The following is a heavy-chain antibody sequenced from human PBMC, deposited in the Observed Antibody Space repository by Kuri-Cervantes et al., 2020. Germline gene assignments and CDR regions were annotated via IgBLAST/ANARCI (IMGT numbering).Heavy chain of an antibody. CDR3: ARVLGVGAGGLRSWGY. CDR1: GGTFSSYA. CDR2: INPSGGST. Sequence: ASVKVSCKASGGTFSSYAISWVRQAPGQGLEWMGIINPSGGSTSYAQKFQGRVTMTRDTSTSTVYMELSSLRSEDTAVYYCARVLGVGAGGLRSWGYWGQGTLVTVSS. J-gene: IGHJ4*02. D-gene: IGHD1-26*01. V-gene: IGHV1-46*01.